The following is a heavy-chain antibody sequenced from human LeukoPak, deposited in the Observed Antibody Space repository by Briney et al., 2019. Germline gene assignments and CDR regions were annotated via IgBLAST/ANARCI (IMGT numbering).Heavy chain of an antibody. CDR1: GVSVGGYY. CDR3: ARMRCGHTDNRCYNY. V-gene: IGHV4-34*01. CDR2: IRSGYT. Sequence: SETLSLTCAVHGVSVGGYYWSWIRQSPGKGLEWIGEIRSGYTNYNPSLKTRVTISADTSENQLSLRLTSVTAADTAVYYCARMRCGHTDNRCYNYWGHGTLVTVSS. D-gene: IGHD2-2*02. J-gene: IGHJ4*01.